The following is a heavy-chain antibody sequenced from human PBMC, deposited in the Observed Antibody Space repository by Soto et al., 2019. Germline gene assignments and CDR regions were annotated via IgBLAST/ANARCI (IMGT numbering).Heavy chain of an antibody. J-gene: IGHJ4*02. Sequence: QVQLQESGPGLVRPSQTLSLTCTVSGGSINSGDSYWNWIRQHPEKGLEWIGYIDYRGTTFYNPSLKSRIFISADTSENQFSLKLNSVTAADTAVYYCVRDAPGGARYWGQGTLVTVSS. V-gene: IGHV4-31*03. CDR2: IDYRGTT. CDR3: VRDAPGGARY. D-gene: IGHD2-2*01. CDR1: GGSINSGDSY.